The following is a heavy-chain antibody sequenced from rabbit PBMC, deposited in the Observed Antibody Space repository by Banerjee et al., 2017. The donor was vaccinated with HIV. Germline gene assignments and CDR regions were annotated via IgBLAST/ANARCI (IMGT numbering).Heavy chain of an antibody. J-gene: IGHJ3*01. D-gene: IGHD7-1*01. CDR3: ARASTTYQTRLDL. CDR1: GFDFSSYA. CDR2: ITYRGSA. Sequence: QEQLKESGGGLVQPGGSLKLSCKASGFDFSSYAITWVRQAPGKGLEYIGYITYRGSAYYASWVNGRFTISRENTQNTLYLQLNSLTAADTATYFCARASTTYQTRLDLWGPGTLVTVS. V-gene: IGHV1S29*01.